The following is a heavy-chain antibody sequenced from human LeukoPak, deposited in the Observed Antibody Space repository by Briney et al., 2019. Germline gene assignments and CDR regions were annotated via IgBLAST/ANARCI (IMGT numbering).Heavy chain of an antibody. V-gene: IGHV1-18*01. CDR3: ARAGHYYDSSGYLPRPGY. D-gene: IGHD3-22*01. J-gene: IGHJ4*02. Sequence: ASVKVSCKASGYTFTSYGISWVRQAPGQGLEWMGWISAYNGNTNYAQKLQGRVTMNTDTSTSTAYMELRSLRSDDTAVYYCARAGHYYDSSGYLPRPGYWGQGTLVTVSS. CDR2: ISAYNGNT. CDR1: GYTFTSYG.